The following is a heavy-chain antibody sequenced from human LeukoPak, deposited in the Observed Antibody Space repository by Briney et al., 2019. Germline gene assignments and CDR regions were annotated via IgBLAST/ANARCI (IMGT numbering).Heavy chain of an antibody. CDR3: ARDADYGLYYYGMDV. D-gene: IGHD4-17*01. CDR1: GFTFSSYW. J-gene: IGHJ6*02. V-gene: IGHV3-7*03. CDR2: IKQDGSEK. Sequence: PGGSLRLSCAASGFTFSSYWMSWVRQAPGKGLEWVANIKQDGSEKYYVDSVKGRFTISRDNAENSLYLQMNSLRAEDTAVYCCARDADYGLYYYGMDVWGQGTTVTVSS.